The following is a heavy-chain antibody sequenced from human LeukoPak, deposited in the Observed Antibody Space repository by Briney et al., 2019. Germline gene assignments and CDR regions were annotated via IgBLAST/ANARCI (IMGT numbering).Heavy chain of an antibody. Sequence: GGSLRLSCAASGFTFSSHSMNWVRQAPGKGLEWVSSISSSSSYIYYADSVKGRFTISRDNAKNSLYLQMNSLRAEDTAVYYCARTEYGGYSLDYWGQGTLVTVSS. CDR2: ISSSSSYI. V-gene: IGHV3-21*01. D-gene: IGHD4/OR15-4a*01. J-gene: IGHJ4*02. CDR3: ARTEYGGYSLDY. CDR1: GFTFSSHS.